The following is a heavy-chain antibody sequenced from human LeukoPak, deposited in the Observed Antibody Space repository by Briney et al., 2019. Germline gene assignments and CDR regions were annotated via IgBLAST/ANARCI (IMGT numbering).Heavy chain of an antibody. J-gene: IGHJ4*02. CDR2: IDYSGIT. Sequence: SETLSLTCTVSDGSVSFSSYFWGCIRQPPGKGLEWLGTIDYSGITYYNVSLKSRVTISVDRPKSQISLQLTSVTATDTAVYYCARQDDEFAYFDYWGQGTQVTVSS. CDR3: ARQDDEFAYFDY. CDR1: DGSVSFSSYF. V-gene: IGHV4-39*01. D-gene: IGHD3-16*01.